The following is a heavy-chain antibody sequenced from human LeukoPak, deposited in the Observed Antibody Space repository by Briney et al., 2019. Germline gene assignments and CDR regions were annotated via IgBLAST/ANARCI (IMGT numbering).Heavy chain of an antibody. CDR2: IKQDGSEK. V-gene: IGHV3-7*01. Sequence: GGSLRLSCAASGFTFSSYWMSWVRQAPGKGLEWVANIKQDGSEKYYVDSVKGRFTISRDNSKNTLYLQMNSLRAEDTAVYYCALVNNGIAVAHWGQGTLVTVSS. D-gene: IGHD6-19*01. CDR1: GFTFSSYW. J-gene: IGHJ4*02. CDR3: ALVNNGIAVAH.